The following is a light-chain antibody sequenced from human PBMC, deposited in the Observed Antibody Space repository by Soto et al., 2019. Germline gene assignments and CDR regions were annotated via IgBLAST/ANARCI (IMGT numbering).Light chain of an antibody. V-gene: IGLV2-8*01. CDR2: EVS. J-gene: IGLJ1*01. Sequence: QSALTQPPSASGSPGQSVTISCTGTSSDVGGYNYVSWYQQHPGKAPKLMIYEVSKRPSGVPDRFSGSKSGNTASLTVSGLQTEDEADYYCSSYAGGNNLVFGTGTQLTVL. CDR3: SSYAGGNNLV. CDR1: SSDVGGYNY.